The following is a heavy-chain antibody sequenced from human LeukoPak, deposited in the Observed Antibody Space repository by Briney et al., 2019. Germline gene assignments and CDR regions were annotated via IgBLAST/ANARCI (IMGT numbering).Heavy chain of an antibody. Sequence: GGSLRLSCAASGFTFSAYWMHWVRQAPGKGLVWVGRINDVGSDSTHVDSVKGRFAISRDNAKNTLYLQMNNLRAEDTAVYYCAGVKVAGTRSFDYWGQGTLATVSS. D-gene: IGHD6-19*01. CDR3: AGVKVAGTRSFDY. V-gene: IGHV3-74*01. CDR2: INDVGSDS. CDR1: GFTFSAYW. J-gene: IGHJ4*02.